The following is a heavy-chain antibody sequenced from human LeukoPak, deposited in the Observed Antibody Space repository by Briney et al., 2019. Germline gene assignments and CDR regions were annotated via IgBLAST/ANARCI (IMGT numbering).Heavy chain of an antibody. J-gene: IGHJ4*02. Sequence: SQTLSLTCTVSGGSVSSGSYYWSWIRQPAGKGLEWIGRIYTSGSTNYNPSLKSRVTISVDTSKNQFSLKLSSVTAADTAVYYCARARDGYNYQDYWGQGTLVTVSS. D-gene: IGHD5-24*01. CDR3: ARARDGYNYQDY. CDR2: IYTSGST. CDR1: GGSVSSGSYY. V-gene: IGHV4-61*02.